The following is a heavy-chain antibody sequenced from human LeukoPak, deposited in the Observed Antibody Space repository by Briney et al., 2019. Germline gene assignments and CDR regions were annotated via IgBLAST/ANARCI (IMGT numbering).Heavy chain of an antibody. CDR3: AREGCFFRPLDY. D-gene: IGHD3-3*01. CDR2: VHLDGRT. Sequence: TPSETLSLICGVSGGSVTSTNWWTWVRQPPGKGLEWIGEVHLDGRTNYNPSLKSRLTISVDLSENHISLKLTSVTAADTAVYYFAREGCFFRPLDYSGQGTLVTVSS. V-gene: IGHV4-4*02. CDR1: GGSVTSTNW. J-gene: IGHJ4*02.